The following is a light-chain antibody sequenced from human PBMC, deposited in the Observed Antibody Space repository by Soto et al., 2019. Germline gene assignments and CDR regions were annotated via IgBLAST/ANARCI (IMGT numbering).Light chain of an antibody. V-gene: IGKV1-5*03. Sequence: DIQMTQSPSTLSASVGDRVTITCRASQSISSWLAWYQQKPGKAPKLLMYKASSLESGVPSRFSGSVSGTEFTLTINSLQPDDFATYYCQQYKTFWTFGQGTKVEIK. J-gene: IGKJ1*01. CDR3: QQYKTFWT. CDR2: KAS. CDR1: QSISSW.